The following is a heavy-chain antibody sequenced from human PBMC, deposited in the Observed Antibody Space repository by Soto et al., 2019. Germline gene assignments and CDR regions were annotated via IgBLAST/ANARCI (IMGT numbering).Heavy chain of an antibody. D-gene: IGHD2-2*01. Sequence: QVQLVQSGAEVKKPGSSVKVSCKASGGTFSSYAISWVRQAPGQGLEWMGGIIPIFGTANYAQKFQGRVTINADESTSTAYMELSSLRSEDTAVYYCARGGYCSSTSCLARYGMDVWGQGTTVTVSS. CDR3: ARGGYCSSTSCLARYGMDV. J-gene: IGHJ6*02. CDR2: IIPIFGTA. CDR1: GGTFSSYA. V-gene: IGHV1-69*01.